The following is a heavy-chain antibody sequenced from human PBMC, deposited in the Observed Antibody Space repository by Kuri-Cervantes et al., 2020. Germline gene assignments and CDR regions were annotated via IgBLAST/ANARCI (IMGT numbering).Heavy chain of an antibody. D-gene: IGHD4-17*01. CDR3: AHSPYGDAGNY. J-gene: IGHJ4*02. CDR1: GFLHPTDGAG. Sequence: SGHTLAKPKQTLTLPYTFSGFLHPTDGAGVGWIRQPPGKALEWLALIYWNDDKRYSPSLKSSLTITKDTSKNQVVLTMTNMEPVDTATYYCAHSPYGDAGNYWGQGTLVTVSS. CDR2: IYWNDDK. V-gene: IGHV2-5*01.